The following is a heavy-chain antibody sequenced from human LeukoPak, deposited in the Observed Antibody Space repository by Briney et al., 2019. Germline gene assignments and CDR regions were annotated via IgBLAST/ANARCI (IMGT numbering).Heavy chain of an antibody. CDR2: INHRVST. Sequence: PGGSLRLSCAASGVTFSYAWMTWVRQGPGKGLEWIGEINHRVSTNYNPSLKSRVTISVDTSKNQFSLKLSSVTAADTAVYYCARGRREYAFDIWGQGTMVTVSS. V-gene: IGHV4-34*01. J-gene: IGHJ3*02. CDR1: GVTFSYAW. CDR3: ARGRREYAFDI.